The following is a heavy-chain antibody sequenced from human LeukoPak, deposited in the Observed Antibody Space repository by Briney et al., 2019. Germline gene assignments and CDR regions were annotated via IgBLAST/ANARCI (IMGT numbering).Heavy chain of an antibody. J-gene: IGHJ5*02. Sequence: GGSLRLSCEASGFTFSSYAMNWVRQAPGKGLEWVSGISGGGGSTYYADSVKGRFTISRDNSKNTLYLQMYSLRAEDTAVYYCTSPGIAVAGSVGFDPWGQGTLATVSS. CDR3: TSPGIAVAGSVGFDP. CDR2: ISGGGGST. CDR1: GFTFSSYA. D-gene: IGHD6-19*01. V-gene: IGHV3-23*01.